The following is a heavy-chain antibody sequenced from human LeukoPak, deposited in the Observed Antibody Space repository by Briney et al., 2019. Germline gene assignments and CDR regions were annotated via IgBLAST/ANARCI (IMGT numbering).Heavy chain of an antibody. V-gene: IGHV3-23*01. D-gene: IGHD3-10*01. CDR3: AKAYYYGSGSYYLTFDN. CDR1: GFTFSSYG. CDR2: SVSGGST. J-gene: IGHJ4*02. Sequence: PGGSLRLSCAASGFTFSSYGMSWVRQAPGKELEWVSTSVSGGSTYHADSVKGRFTISRDNSKNTLYLQMNSLRAEDTAVYYCAKAYYYGSGSYYLTFDNWGQGTLVTVSS.